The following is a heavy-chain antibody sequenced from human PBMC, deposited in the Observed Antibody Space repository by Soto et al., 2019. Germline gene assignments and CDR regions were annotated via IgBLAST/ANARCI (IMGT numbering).Heavy chain of an antibody. V-gene: IGHV4-39*01. CDR3: ARSSMASPQDY. CDR1: GGSISSSSYY. Sequence: QLQLQESGPGLVKPSETLSLTCTVSGGSISSSSYYWGWIRQPPGKGLEWIGSIYYSGSTYYNPSLKSRVTISVDTSKNQFSLKLSSVTAADTAVYYCARSSMASPQDYWGQGTLVTVSS. D-gene: IGHD3-10*01. J-gene: IGHJ4*02. CDR2: IYYSGST.